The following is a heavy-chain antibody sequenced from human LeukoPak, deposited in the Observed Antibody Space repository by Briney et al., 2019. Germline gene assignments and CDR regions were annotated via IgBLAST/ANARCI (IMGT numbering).Heavy chain of an antibody. CDR1: GYTFTSCY. V-gene: IGHV1-46*01. Sequence: ASVKVSCKASGYTFTSCYMHWVRQAPGQGLEWMGIINPSGGSTSYAQKFQGRVTMTRDTSTSTVYMELSSLRSEDTAVYYCARSNIVATRKLAFDPWGQGTLVTVSS. J-gene: IGHJ5*02. CDR3: ARSNIVATRKLAFDP. CDR2: INPSGGST. D-gene: IGHD5-12*01.